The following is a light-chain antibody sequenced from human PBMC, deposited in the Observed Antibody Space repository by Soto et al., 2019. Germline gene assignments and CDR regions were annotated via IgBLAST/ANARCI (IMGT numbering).Light chain of an antibody. CDR3: TSHAGTINFPYI. J-gene: IGLJ1*01. V-gene: IGLV2-14*01. CDR2: EVN. Sequence: QSALAQPSSVSGSPGQSITISCTGTSTDVGGYNYVSWYQHHPGKGPKLIIYEVNNRPSGVSDRFSGSKSGNKASLTISGLQAEDEADYYCTSHAGTINFPYIFGTGTKVTVL. CDR1: STDVGGYNY.